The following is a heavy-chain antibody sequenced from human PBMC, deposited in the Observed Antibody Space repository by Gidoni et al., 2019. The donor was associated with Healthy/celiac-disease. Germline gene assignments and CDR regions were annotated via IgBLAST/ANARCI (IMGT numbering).Heavy chain of an antibody. CDR1: CGSISSGGYY. Sequence: QVQLQESRPGLVKPSQTLSLTCTFSCGSISSGGYYWSWIRQHPGKGLEWMGYIYYSGSTYYNPSRKSRVTISVDTSKNQFSRKLSSVTAADTAVYYCARVGGGSNWFDPWGQGTLVTVSS. CDR2: IYYSGST. D-gene: IGHD2-15*01. CDR3: ARVGGGSNWFDP. J-gene: IGHJ5*02. V-gene: IGHV4-31*03.